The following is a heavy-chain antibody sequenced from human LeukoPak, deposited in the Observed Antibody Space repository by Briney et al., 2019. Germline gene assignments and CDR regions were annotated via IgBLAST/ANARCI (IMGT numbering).Heavy chain of an antibody. CDR1: GYSFSSGYY. CDR3: ARLDDIFTGSMDS. Sequence: SETLSLTCTVSGYSFSSGYYWAWRRPPPGKGLEWIGSIYHRGSTYYNPSLKSRVTISIDTSKNQFSLQLSSVTAADKAVYYCARLDDIFTGSMDSWGQGTLVTVSS. V-gene: IGHV4-38-2*02. CDR2: IYHRGST. D-gene: IGHD3-9*01. J-gene: IGHJ5*02.